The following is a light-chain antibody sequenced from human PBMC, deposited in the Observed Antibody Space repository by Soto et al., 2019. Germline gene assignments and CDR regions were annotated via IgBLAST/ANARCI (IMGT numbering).Light chain of an antibody. CDR2: SAS. CDR1: QSVSGSY. V-gene: IGKV3-20*01. Sequence: TVLTQSPGTLSLSPGERATLSCRASQSVSGSYLAWYQQKPGQAPRLLIYSASSRATGIPDRFSGSGSGTDFTLTISRLEPEDFAGYYCQQYGNSPYTFGQGTKLEIK. J-gene: IGKJ2*01. CDR3: QQYGNSPYT.